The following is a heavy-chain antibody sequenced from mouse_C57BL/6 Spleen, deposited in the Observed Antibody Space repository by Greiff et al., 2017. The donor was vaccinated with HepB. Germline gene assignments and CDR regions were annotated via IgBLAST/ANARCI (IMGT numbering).Heavy chain of an antibody. CDR3: AEGGYGSFAY. D-gene: IGHD1-1*01. J-gene: IGHJ3*01. Sequence: VHVKQSGPELVKPGASVKISCKASGYSFTGYYMHWVKQSSEKSLEWIGEINPSTGGTSYNQKFKGKATLTVDKSSSTAYMQLKSLTSEDSAVYYCAEGGYGSFAYWGQGTLVTVSA. CDR2: INPSTGGT. V-gene: IGHV1-43*01. CDR1: GYSFTGYY.